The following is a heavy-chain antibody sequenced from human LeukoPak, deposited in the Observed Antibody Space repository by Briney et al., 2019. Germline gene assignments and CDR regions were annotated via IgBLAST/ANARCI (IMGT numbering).Heavy chain of an antibody. CDR3: ARVRLGRGLDY. J-gene: IGHJ4*02. V-gene: IGHV4-4*07. CDR2: IHTSGST. D-gene: IGHD6-19*01. Sequence: SETLSLTSTVSADTINGFYWGWIGQPPGQGLEWIGRIHTSGSTYYSPSLKSRVTMSVDTSTNQFSLKLSSVTAADTAMYYCARVRLGRGLDYWGQGTLVTVSS. CDR1: ADTINGFY.